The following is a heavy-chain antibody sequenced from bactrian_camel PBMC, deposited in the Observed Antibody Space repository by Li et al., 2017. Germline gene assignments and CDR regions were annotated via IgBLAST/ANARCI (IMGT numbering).Heavy chain of an antibody. CDR1: GFTFSNYY. D-gene: IGHD7*01. CDR2: INSGGSTT. Sequence: VQLVESGGGLVQPGGSLRLSCAASGFTFSNYYMSWVRQAPGKGLEWVSSINSGGSTTHYADSVKGRFTISRDNAKNTVFLQMNSLKPEDTAVYYCAAAAGLFGGTRLDVRSVDYWGQGTQVTVS. CDR3: AAAAGLFGGTRLDVRSVDY. V-gene: IGHV3S40*01. J-gene: IGHJ4*01.